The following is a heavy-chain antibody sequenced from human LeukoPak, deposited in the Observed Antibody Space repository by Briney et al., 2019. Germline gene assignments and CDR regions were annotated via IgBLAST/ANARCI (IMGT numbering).Heavy chain of an antibody. CDR1: GYTFTSYG. CDR2: ISAYNGNT. CDR3: ARVAVGYYDFWSGYPDDY. D-gene: IGHD3-3*01. Sequence: ASVKVSCKASGYTFTSYGISWVRQAPGQGLEWMGWISAYNGNTNYAQKLQGRVTMTTGTSTSTAYMELRGLRSDDTAVYYCARVAVGYYDFWSGYPDDYWGQGTLVTVSS. J-gene: IGHJ4*02. V-gene: IGHV1-18*01.